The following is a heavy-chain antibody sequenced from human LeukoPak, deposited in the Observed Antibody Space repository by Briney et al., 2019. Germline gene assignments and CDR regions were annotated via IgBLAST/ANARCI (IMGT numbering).Heavy chain of an antibody. J-gene: IGHJ6*02. V-gene: IGHV3-7*03. CDR1: GFSFSSYW. CDR2: IKEDGSKK. D-gene: IGHD6-19*01. CDR3: ARDPGRQYSSIADV. Sequence: GGSLRLSCAASGFSFSSYWMNWVRRAPGKGLEWLANIKEDGSKKYYVDSVKGRFTISRDNAKNSLYLQMDSLRAEDTAVYYCARDPGRQYSSIADVWGQGTTVTVSS.